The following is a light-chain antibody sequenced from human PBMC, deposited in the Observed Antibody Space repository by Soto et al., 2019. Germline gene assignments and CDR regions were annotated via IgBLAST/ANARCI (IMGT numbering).Light chain of an antibody. J-gene: IGLJ3*02. CDR1: SSDIGAYNY. V-gene: IGLV2-14*03. Sequence: QSALTQPASVSGSPGQSITISCTGTSSDIGAYNYVSWYQQHPGKAPKLIIYDVSNRPSGVSNRFSGSKSGNPASLTISGLQAEDEADYYWSLYTRGRIRVFGGGTQLTAL. CDR3: SLYTRGRIRV. CDR2: DVS.